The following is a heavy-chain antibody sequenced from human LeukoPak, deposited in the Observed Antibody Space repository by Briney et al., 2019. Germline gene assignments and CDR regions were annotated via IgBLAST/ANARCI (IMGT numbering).Heavy chain of an antibody. CDR3: ARTYNPDY. CDR1: GFTFSSTG. Sequence: GGSLRLSCTASGFTFSSTGMHWVRQAPGKGLEWVSYIRYDGNNKYYGDSVKGRLTVSRDNSKNTLYLQMNSLRVEDTAVYYCARTYNPDYWGQGTLVTVSS. CDR2: IRYDGNNK. D-gene: IGHD1-14*01. V-gene: IGHV3-30*02. J-gene: IGHJ4*02.